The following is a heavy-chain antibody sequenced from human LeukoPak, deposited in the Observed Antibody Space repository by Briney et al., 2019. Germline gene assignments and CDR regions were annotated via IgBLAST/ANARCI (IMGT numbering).Heavy chain of an antibody. D-gene: IGHD3-3*01. CDR3: ARVFIDFWSGYSGYYMDV. V-gene: IGHV3-11*04. CDR1: GFTFSDYY. CDR2: ISSSGSTI. J-gene: IGHJ6*03. Sequence: GGSLRLSCAASGFTFSDYYMSCIRQAPGKGLEWVSYISSSGSTIYYADSVKGRFTISRDNAKNSLYLQMNSLRAEDTAVYYCARVFIDFWSGYSGYYMDVWGKGTTVTVSS.